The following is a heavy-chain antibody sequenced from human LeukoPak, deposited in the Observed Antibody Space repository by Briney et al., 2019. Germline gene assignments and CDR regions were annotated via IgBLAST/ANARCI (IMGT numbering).Heavy chain of an antibody. CDR3: AKEAQHGRGYDFWSGYYTRWDYYYGMDV. J-gene: IGHJ6*02. CDR2: ISYDGSNK. D-gene: IGHD3-3*01. Sequence: GGSLRLSCAASGFTFSSYGMHWVRQAPGKGLEWVAVISYDGSNKYYADSVKGRFTISRDNSKNTLYLQMNSLRAEDTAVYYCAKEAQHGRGYDFWSGYYTRWDYYYGMDVWGQGTTVTVSS. V-gene: IGHV3-30*18. CDR1: GFTFSSYG.